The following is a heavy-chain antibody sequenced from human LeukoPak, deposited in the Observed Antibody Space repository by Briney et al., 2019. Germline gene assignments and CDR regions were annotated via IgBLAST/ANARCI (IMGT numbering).Heavy chain of an antibody. V-gene: IGHV5-51*01. J-gene: IGHJ4*02. CDR3: ARLLVDSSSWTFDY. Sequence: GGSLQISCQGFGYHFTSYRIGGVRPMPGKGLEWMGIIYPGDSDTRYSPSFQGQVTISADRSISTAYLQWSSLKASDTAMYYCARLLVDSSSWTFDYWGQGTLVTVSS. D-gene: IGHD6-13*01. CDR1: GYHFTSYR. CDR2: IYPGDSDT.